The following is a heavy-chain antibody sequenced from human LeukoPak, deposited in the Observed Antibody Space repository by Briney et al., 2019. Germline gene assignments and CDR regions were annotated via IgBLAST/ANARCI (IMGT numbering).Heavy chain of an antibody. V-gene: IGHV4-39*01. CDR1: GGSISSSSYY. D-gene: IGHD6-13*01. Sequence: SETPSLTCTVSGGSISSSSYYWGWIRQPPGKGLEWIGSIYYSGSTYYNPSLKSRVTISVDTSKNQFSLKLSSVTAADTAVYYCARHVPPGIAAAGSLDYWGQGTLVTVSS. J-gene: IGHJ4*02. CDR3: ARHVPPGIAAAGSLDY. CDR2: IYYSGST.